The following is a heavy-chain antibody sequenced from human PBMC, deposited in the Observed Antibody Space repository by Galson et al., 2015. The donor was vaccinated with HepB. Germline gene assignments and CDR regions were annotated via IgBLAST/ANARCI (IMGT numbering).Heavy chain of an antibody. Sequence: SVKVSCKATGYTFTGYYMHWVRQAPGQGLEWMGWINPNSGGTNYAQKFQGRVTMTRDTSISTAYMELSRLRSDDTAVYYCARIDGDYVLDAFDIWGQGTMVTVSS. V-gene: IGHV1-2*02. J-gene: IGHJ3*02. CDR3: ARIDGDYVLDAFDI. CDR2: INPNSGGT. D-gene: IGHD4-17*01. CDR1: GYTFTGYY.